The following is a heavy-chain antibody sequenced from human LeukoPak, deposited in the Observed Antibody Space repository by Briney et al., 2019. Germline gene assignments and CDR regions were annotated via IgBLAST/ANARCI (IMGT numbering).Heavy chain of an antibody. CDR3: ARDLSHYGSGSYLSS. CDR1: GGTFSSYA. D-gene: IGHD3-10*01. J-gene: IGHJ4*02. CDR2: IIPIFGTA. V-gene: IGHV1-69*13. Sequence: SVKVSCKASGGTFSSYAISWVRQAPGRGLEWMGGIIPIFGTANYAQKFQGRVTITADESTSTAYMELSSLRSEDTAVYYCARDLSHYGSGSYLSSWGQGTLVTVSS.